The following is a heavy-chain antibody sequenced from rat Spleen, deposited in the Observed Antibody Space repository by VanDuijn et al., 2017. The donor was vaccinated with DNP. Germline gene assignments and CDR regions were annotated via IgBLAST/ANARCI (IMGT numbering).Heavy chain of an antibody. J-gene: IGHJ2*01. Sequence: EVLLVESDGGLVQPGRSLKLSCAASGFTFSNYGMAWVRQAPTKGLEWVATITYDGSNTYYRDSVKGRFIISRNNARSTLYLQMNSLRSEDTATYYCTREDIYYYSGALDYWGQGVMVTVSS. D-gene: IGHD1-1*01. V-gene: IGHV5-29*01. CDR2: ITYDGSNT. CDR1: GFTFSNYG. CDR3: TREDIYYYSGALDY.